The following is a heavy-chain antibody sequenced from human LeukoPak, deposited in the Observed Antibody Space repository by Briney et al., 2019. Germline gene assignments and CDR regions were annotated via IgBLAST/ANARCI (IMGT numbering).Heavy chain of an antibody. Sequence: GASVKVSCKASGGTFSSYAISWVRQAPGQGLEWMGGIIPIFGTANYAQKFQGRVTITADKSTSTAYMELSSLRSEDTAVYYCARVSTMVRGVTHFDYWGQGTLVTVSS. J-gene: IGHJ4*02. V-gene: IGHV1-69*06. CDR3: ARVSTMVRGVTHFDY. CDR2: IIPIFGTA. CDR1: GGTFSSYA. D-gene: IGHD3-10*01.